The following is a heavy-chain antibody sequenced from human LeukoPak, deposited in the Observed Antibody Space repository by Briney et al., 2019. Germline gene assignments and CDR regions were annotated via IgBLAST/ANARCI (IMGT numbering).Heavy chain of an antibody. V-gene: IGHV4-34*01. Sequence: SETLSLTCAVYGGSFSGYYWSWIRQPPGKGLEWIGEINHSGSTNYNPSLKSRVTISVDTSKNQFSLKLSSVTAADTAVYYCARERGPGLQWPIWGQGTMVTVSS. CDR2: INHSGST. CDR1: GGSFSGYY. J-gene: IGHJ3*02. D-gene: IGHD6-19*01. CDR3: ARERGPGLQWPI.